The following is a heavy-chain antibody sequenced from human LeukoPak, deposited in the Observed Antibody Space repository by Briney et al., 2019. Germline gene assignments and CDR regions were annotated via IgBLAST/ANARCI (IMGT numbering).Heavy chain of an antibody. CDR3: ASSYGPTIYYFDY. V-gene: IGHV1-18*01. J-gene: IGHJ4*02. Sequence: GASVKVSCKASGYTFTSYGISGVRQAPGQGLEWMGWISAYNGNTNYAQKLQGRVTMTTDTSTSTAYKELRSLRSDDTAVYYCASSYGPTIYYFDYWGQGTLVTVSS. CDR2: ISAYNGNT. CDR1: GYTFTSYG. D-gene: IGHD4-17*01.